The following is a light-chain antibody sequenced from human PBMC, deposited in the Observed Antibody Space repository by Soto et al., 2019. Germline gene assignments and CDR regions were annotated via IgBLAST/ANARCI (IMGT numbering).Light chain of an antibody. CDR1: QSLVDSDGNTY. J-gene: IGKJ1*01. V-gene: IGKV2-30*01. CDR2: KVS. Sequence: DVVMTQSPLSLPVTLGQPASISCRSSQSLVDSDGNTYLHWFQQRPGQSPRRLIYKVSSRDSGVPNRFSGSGSGTDFTLKISRVEAEDVGVYYCMQGTHWPPTFGQGTKVEIK. CDR3: MQGTHWPPT.